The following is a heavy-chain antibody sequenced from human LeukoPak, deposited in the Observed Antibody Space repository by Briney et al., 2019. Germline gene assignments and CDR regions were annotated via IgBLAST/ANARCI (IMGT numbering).Heavy chain of an antibody. CDR3: ARRGTGLGMDV. V-gene: IGHV3-23*01. CDR2: ISSSGSGGNT. J-gene: IGHJ6*02. D-gene: IGHD1-1*01. Sequence: PGGSLRLSCAASGFTFSSYAMSWARQAPGKGLEWVSGISSSGSGGNTYYADFVKGRFTISRDNAKNTLFLQMNSLRAEDTAVYYCARRGTGLGMDVWGQGTTVIVSS. CDR1: GFTFSSYA.